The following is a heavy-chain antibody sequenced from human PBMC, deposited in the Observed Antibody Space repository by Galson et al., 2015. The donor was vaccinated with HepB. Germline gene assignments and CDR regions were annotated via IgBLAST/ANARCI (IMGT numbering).Heavy chain of an antibody. J-gene: IGHJ3*02. Sequence: SVKVSCKASGYTFTSYGISWVRQAPGQGLEWMGWISAYNGNTNYAQKLQGRVTMTTDTSTSTAYMELRSLRSDDTAVYYCARYSSGWFLSDAFDIWGQGTMVTVSS. V-gene: IGHV1-18*01. CDR2: ISAYNGNT. CDR1: GYTFTSYG. CDR3: ARYSSGWFLSDAFDI. D-gene: IGHD6-19*01.